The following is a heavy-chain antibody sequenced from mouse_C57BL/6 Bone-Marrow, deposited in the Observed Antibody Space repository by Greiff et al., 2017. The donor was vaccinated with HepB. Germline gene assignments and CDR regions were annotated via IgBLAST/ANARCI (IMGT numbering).Heavy chain of an antibody. J-gene: IGHJ1*03. CDR2: IRNKANNHAT. Sequence: DVMLVESGGGLVQPGGSMKLSCAASGFTFSDAWMDWVRQSPEKGLEWVAEIRNKANNHATYYAESVKGRFTISRDDSKSSVYLQMNSLRAEDTGIYYCSITTAVATWYFDVWGTGTTVTVSS. D-gene: IGHD1-1*01. CDR3: SITTAVATWYFDV. V-gene: IGHV6-6*01. CDR1: GFTFSDAW.